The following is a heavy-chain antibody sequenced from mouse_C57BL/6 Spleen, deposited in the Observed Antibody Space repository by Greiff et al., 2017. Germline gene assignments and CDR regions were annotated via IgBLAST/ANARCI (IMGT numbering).Heavy chain of an antibody. CDR3: VRMDTYGSSPFDY. CDR2: INPSTGGT. D-gene: IGHD1-1*01. J-gene: IGHJ2*01. V-gene: IGHV1-42*01. Sequence: VQLKESGPELVKPGASVKISCKASGYSFTGYYMNWVKQSPEKSLEWIGEINPSTGGTTYNQKFKAKVTLTVDKSSSTAYMQLKSLTSEDSAVYYCVRMDTYGSSPFDYWGQGTTLTVSS. CDR1: GYSFTGYY.